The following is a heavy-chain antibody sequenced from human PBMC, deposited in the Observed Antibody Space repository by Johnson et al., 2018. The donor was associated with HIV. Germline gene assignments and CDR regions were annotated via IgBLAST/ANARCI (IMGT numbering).Heavy chain of an antibody. CDR2: IWYDGSNE. CDR3: AKGQVARGAFDI. CDR1: GLTFNSYA. Sequence: VQLVESGGGVVQPGTSLRLSCVASGLTFNSYAMHWVRQAPGKGLEWLSVIWYDGSNEYYADSVKGRFTISRDNSKNTLYLHMSSLRLEDTAVCYCAKGQVARGAFDIWGQGTTVTVSS. V-gene: IGHV3-33*06. J-gene: IGHJ3*02.